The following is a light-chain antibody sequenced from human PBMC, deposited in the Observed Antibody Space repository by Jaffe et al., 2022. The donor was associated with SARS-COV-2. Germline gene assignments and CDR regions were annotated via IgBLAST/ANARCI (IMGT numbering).Light chain of an antibody. V-gene: IGLV2-11*01. CDR1: SSDVGGYDY. CDR2: DVS. Sequence: QSALTQPRSVSGSPGQSVTISCTGTSSDVGGYDYVSWYQQHPGKAPKFMIYDVSKRPSGVPGRFSGSKSGNTAFLTISGLQAEDEADYYCCSYAGSYIWVFGGGTKLTVL. CDR3: CSYAGSYIWV. J-gene: IGLJ2*01.